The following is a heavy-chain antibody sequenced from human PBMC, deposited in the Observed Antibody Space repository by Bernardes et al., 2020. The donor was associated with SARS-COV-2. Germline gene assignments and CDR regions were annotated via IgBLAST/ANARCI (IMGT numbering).Heavy chain of an antibody. D-gene: IGHD4-17*01. J-gene: IGHJ4*02. V-gene: IGHV3-7*01. CDR3: ARDPHDDYGDYKGVFDY. Sequence: GGSLRLSCAASGFTFSSYWMSWVRQAPGKGLEWVANIKQDGSEKYYVDSVKGRFTISRDNAKNSLYLQMNSLRAEDTAVYYCARDPHDDYGDYKGVFDYWGQGTLVTVSS. CDR1: GFTFSSYW. CDR2: IKQDGSEK.